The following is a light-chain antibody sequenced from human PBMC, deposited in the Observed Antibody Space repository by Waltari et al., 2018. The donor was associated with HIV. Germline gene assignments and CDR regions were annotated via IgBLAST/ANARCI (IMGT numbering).Light chain of an antibody. Sequence: DIQMTQSPSSLSASVGDRVTITCRTSQSISRYLNWYQQKLGKAPNLLIYAASSLQSGVSSRFSGSGSGTDFTLTISSLQPEDFATYYCQQSYSAPYTVGQGTKLEIK. CDR3: QQSYSAPYT. CDR1: QSISRY. J-gene: IGKJ2*01. CDR2: AAS. V-gene: IGKV1-39*01.